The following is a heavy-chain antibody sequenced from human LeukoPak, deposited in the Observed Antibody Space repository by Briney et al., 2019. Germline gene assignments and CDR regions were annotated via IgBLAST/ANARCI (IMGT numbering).Heavy chain of an antibody. V-gene: IGHV1-46*01. CDR1: GYTFTSYY. D-gene: IGHD3-22*01. Sequence: GASVKVSCKASGYTFTSYYMHWVRQAPGQGLEWMGIINPSGGSTSYAQKLQGRVTMTRDTSTSTVYMELSSLRSEDTAVYYCARALVVVDAFDIWGQGTMVTVSS. J-gene: IGHJ3*02. CDR3: ARALVVVDAFDI. CDR2: INPSGGST.